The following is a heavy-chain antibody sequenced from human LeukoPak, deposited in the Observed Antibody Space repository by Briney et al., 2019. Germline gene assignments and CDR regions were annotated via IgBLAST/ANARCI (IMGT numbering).Heavy chain of an antibody. J-gene: IGHJ4*02. Sequence: ASVKVSCKTSGYTFTTHGVSWVRQAPGQGLEWMGWVSGYTGNTNYAGRFQGRVTMTTDTSTSTVYMELTSLRSDDTAVYYCARGEVSASLYYFDFWGQGTLVTVS. D-gene: IGHD5/OR15-5a*01. V-gene: IGHV1-18*01. CDR3: ARGEVSASLYYFDF. CDR1: GYTFTTHG. CDR2: VSGYTGNT.